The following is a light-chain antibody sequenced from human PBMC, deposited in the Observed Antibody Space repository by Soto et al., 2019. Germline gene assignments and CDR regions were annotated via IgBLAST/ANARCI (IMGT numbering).Light chain of an antibody. Sequence: GGRSRLSWTACKSVSNNLACYQQKPGQAPRLLIYDASTRATGIPARFSGNGSGTEFTLTISSLQSEDFALYHCQQHNSWPWTFCQWPNVDSK. J-gene: IGKJ1*01. CDR1: KSVSNN. CDR2: DAS. V-gene: IGKV3-15*01. CDR3: QQHNSWPWT.